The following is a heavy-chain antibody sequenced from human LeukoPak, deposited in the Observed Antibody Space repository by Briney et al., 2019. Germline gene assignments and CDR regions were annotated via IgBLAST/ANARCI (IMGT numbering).Heavy chain of an antibody. D-gene: IGHD4-23*01. J-gene: IGHJ4*02. Sequence: SETLSLTCTVSGGSISSYYWSWIRQPPGKGLEWIGYIYYSGSTNYNPSLKSRVIISVDTSKNQFSLKLSSVTAADTAVYYCARVSVTTVVLFDYWGQGTLVTVSS. V-gene: IGHV4-59*01. CDR1: GGSISSYY. CDR3: ARVSVTTVVLFDY. CDR2: IYYSGST.